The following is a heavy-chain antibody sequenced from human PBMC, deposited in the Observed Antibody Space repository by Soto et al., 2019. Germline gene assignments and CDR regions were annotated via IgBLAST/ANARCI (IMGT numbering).Heavy chain of an antibody. CDR3: ARLAPCSGGNCYSRPLDS. V-gene: IGHV1-18*01. Sequence: QVQLLQSGAEAKKPGASVKVSCKASADTFANYGISWVRQAPGQGPEWMGWITPGNGDTNYAQKFQGRVIMTTDTSTSTAYMEVRSLRSDDTAVYYCARLAPCSGGNCYSRPLDSWGQGTLVTVSS. CDR1: ADTFANYG. CDR2: ITPGNGDT. D-gene: IGHD2-15*01. J-gene: IGHJ4*02.